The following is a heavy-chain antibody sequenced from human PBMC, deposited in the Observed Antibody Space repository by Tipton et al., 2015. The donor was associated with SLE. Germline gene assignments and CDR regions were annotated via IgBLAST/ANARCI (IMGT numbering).Heavy chain of an antibody. V-gene: IGHV3-11*01. J-gene: IGHJ4*02. CDR1: GFNFRDYY. Sequence: GSLRLSCTASGFNFRDYYMTWIRQAPGKGLEWIAYISRGGNTIYYADSVKGRFTISRDNTKNSLSLQMSSLRDEDTAVYYCARTTLSLYFDSWGQGTLLIVSS. CDR2: ISRGGNTI. CDR3: ARTTLSLYFDS. D-gene: IGHD1-14*01.